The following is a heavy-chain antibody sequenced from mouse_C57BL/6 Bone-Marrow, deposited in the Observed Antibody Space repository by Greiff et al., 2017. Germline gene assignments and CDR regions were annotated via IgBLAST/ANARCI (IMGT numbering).Heavy chain of an antibody. J-gene: IGHJ2*01. CDR2: IYPGDGDT. CDR3: ARDWDYFDY. CDR1: GYAFSTYW. D-gene: IGHD4-1*01. Sequence: VKLVESGAELVKPGASVKISCKASGYAFSTYWMNWVQQRPGKGLEWIGQIYPGDGDTNYTGKFKGKATLTADKSSSTAYMQLSSLTSEDSAVYFCARDWDYFDYWGQGTTLTVSS. V-gene: IGHV1-80*01.